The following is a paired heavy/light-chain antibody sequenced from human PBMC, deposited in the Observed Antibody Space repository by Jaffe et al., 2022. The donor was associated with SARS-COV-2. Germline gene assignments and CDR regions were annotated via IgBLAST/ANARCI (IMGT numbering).Heavy chain of an antibody. V-gene: IGHV4-61*02. CDR2: VQASGST. J-gene: IGHJ4*02. D-gene: IGHD6-19*01. CDR1: VGSITSGSDC. Sequence: QVQLQESGPGLVKPSQILSLTCIVPVGSITSGSDCWSWIRQPAGKELEWIGQVQASGSTNYNPSLKSRVTISIDTSKNHFSLNLTSVTGADTAVYYCARRGVSSGWSFDSWGQGTLVTVSS. CDR3: ARRGVSSGWSFDS.
Light chain of an antibody. CDR2: AAS. Sequence: DILMTQSPSSLSASVGDRVTITCRASQDIGNALDWYQQKPGKAPKRLICAASSLQGGVPSRFSGSGSGTGFTLTISSLQPEDFATYYCLQRKSYPLTFGGGTKVEIK. J-gene: IGKJ4*01. V-gene: IGKV1-17*01. CDR1: QDIGNA. CDR3: LQRKSYPLT.